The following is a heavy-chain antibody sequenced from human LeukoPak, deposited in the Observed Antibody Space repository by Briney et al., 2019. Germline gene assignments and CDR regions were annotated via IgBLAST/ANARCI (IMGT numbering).Heavy chain of an antibody. Sequence: SETLSLTCTVSGGSISSYYWSWIRQPPGKGLEWIGYIYYSGSTNYNPSLKGRVTISVDTSKNQFSLKLSSVTAADTAVYYCASSAPPYYYDSSGYYFGYWGQGTLVTVSS. J-gene: IGHJ4*02. D-gene: IGHD3-22*01. CDR3: ASSAPPYYYDSSGYYFGY. V-gene: IGHV4-59*01. CDR2: IYYSGST. CDR1: GGSISSYY.